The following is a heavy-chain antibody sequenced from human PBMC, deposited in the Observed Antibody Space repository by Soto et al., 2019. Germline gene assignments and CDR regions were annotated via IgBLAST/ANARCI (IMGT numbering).Heavy chain of an antibody. Sequence: QLQLQESGPGLVKPSETLSLTCTVSGGSISSSSYYWGWIRQPPGKGLEWIGSIYYSGSTYYNPSLKSRVTISVDTSKNQFSLKLSSVTAADTAVYYCASLGALESSWYGLAYYWGQGTLVTVSS. V-gene: IGHV4-39*01. D-gene: IGHD6-13*01. J-gene: IGHJ4*02. CDR1: GGSISSSSYY. CDR2: IYYSGST. CDR3: ASLGALESSWYGLAYY.